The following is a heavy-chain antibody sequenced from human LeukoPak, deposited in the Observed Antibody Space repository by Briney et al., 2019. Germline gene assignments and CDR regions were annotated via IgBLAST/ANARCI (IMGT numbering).Heavy chain of an antibody. CDR1: GGSISSGDYY. D-gene: IGHD5-18*01. Sequence: SQTLSLTCTVSGGSISSGDYYWSWIRQPPGKGLEWIGYIYYSGSTYYNPSLKSRVTISVDTSKNQFSLKLSSVTAADTAVYYCASRGYSYGRNFDYWGQGTLVSVSS. CDR2: IYYSGST. V-gene: IGHV4-30-4*08. J-gene: IGHJ4*02. CDR3: ASRGYSYGRNFDY.